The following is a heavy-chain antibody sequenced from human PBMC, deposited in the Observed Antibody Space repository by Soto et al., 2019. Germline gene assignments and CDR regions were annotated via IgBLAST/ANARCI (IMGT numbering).Heavy chain of an antibody. D-gene: IGHD2-15*01. J-gene: IGHJ4*02. CDR3: ARDSEGYTGYFDY. V-gene: IGHV3-33*01. CDR2: IWDDGSNK. CDR1: GFTFSSYG. Sequence: QVQLVESGGGVVQPGRSLRLSCAASGFTFSSYGMHWVRQAPGKGLEWVAVIWDDGSNKYYADSVKGRFTISRDNSKNTLYLQMNSLRAEGTAVYYCARDSEGYTGYFDYWGQGTLVTVSS.